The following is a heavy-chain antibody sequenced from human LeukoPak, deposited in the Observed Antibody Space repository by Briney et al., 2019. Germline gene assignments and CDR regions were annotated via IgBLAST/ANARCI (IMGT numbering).Heavy chain of an antibody. CDR1: GYTFTGYY. CDR2: INPNSGGT. D-gene: IGHD3-3*01. Sequence: GASVKVSCKASGYTFTGYYMHWVRQAPGQGLEWMGWINPNSGGTNYAQKFQGRVTMTRDTSISTAYMELSRLRSDDTAVYYCASSLWGEWLLSGAFDIWGQGTMVTVSS. CDR3: ASSLWGEWLLSGAFDI. V-gene: IGHV1-2*02. J-gene: IGHJ3*02.